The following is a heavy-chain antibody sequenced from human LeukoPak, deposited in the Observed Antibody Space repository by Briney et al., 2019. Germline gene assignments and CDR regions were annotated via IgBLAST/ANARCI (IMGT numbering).Heavy chain of an antibody. Sequence: GGSLRLSCAASGFTSNSYAMSWVRQAPGKGLEWVSGINGIGASTYYADSVKGRFTISRDNSKNTLYLQMNSLRAEDTAVYYCAKDRPNGMDVWGQGTTVTVSS. V-gene: IGHV3-23*01. J-gene: IGHJ6*02. CDR1: GFTSNSYA. CDR2: INGIGAST. CDR3: AKDRPNGMDV.